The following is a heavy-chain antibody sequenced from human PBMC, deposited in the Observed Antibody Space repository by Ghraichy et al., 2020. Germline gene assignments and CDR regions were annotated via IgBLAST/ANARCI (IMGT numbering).Heavy chain of an antibody. D-gene: IGHD5-24*01. CDR3: SRTSREAENFDH. V-gene: IGHV3-11*04. CDR2: ISGSGTTI. J-gene: IGHJ4*02. CDR1: GFTFSDYY. Sequence: GESLNISCAASGFTFSDYYMSWIRQAPGKGLEWVSYISGSGTTIYYADSVKGRFTVSRDNAKNSLYLQMNSLRAEDTAIYYCSRTSREAENFDHWGQGTLVTVSS.